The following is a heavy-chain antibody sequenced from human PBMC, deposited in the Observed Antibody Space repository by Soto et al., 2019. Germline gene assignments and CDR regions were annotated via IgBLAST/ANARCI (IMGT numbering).Heavy chain of an antibody. CDR1: GGSISSGDYY. Sequence: PSETLSLTCTVSGGSISSGDYYWSWIRQPPGKGLEWIGYIYYSGSTYYNPSLKSRVTISVDTSKNQFSLKLSSVTAAGTAVYYCARCYYGSGSYYNFDYWGQGTLVTVSS. D-gene: IGHD3-10*01. J-gene: IGHJ4*02. CDR2: IYYSGST. V-gene: IGHV4-30-4*01. CDR3: ARCYYGSGSYYNFDY.